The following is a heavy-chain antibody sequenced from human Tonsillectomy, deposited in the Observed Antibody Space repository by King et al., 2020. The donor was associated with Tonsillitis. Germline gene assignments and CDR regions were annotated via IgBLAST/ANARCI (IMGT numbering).Heavy chain of an antibody. CDR1: GFAFSSYS. D-gene: IGHD6-19*01. V-gene: IGHV3-21*01. J-gene: IGHJ5*02. CDR2: ISSSSNYI. CDR3: AGDLTTDIDYSSGWSYNWFDP. Sequence: EVQLVESGGGLVKPGGSLRLSCAASGFAFSSYSMNWVRQAPGKGLEWVSVISSSSNYIYYADSVMGRFTISRDNAKNSLFLQMNSLRAEDTAVYYCAGDLTTDIDYSSGWSYNWFDPWGQGTLVTVSS.